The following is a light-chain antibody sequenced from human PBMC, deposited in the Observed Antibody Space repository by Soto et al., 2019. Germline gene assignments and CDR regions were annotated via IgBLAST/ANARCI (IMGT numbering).Light chain of an antibody. CDR3: QSYDSSNQGV. Sequence: NFMLTQPHSVSESPGKTVTISCTGSSGSIASNYVQWYQQRPGSAPTTVIYADNQRPSGVPDRFSGSIDSSSNSASLTISGLQTEDEADYYCQSYDSSNQGVFGGGTKLTVL. CDR2: ADN. V-gene: IGLV6-57*02. J-gene: IGLJ2*01. CDR1: SGSIASNY.